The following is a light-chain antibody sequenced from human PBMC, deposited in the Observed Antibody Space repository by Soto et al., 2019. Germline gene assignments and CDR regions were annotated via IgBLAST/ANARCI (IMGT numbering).Light chain of an antibody. CDR2: AAS. Sequence: DIQLTQSPSFLSASVGDRVTITCRASQGISSYLAWYQQKPGKAPKLQIYAASTLQSGVPSRFSGSGSGTEFTLTISSLQPEDFATYYCQQLNSYPHFGPGTKVDIK. J-gene: IGKJ3*01. CDR1: QGISSY. CDR3: QQLNSYPH. V-gene: IGKV1-9*01.